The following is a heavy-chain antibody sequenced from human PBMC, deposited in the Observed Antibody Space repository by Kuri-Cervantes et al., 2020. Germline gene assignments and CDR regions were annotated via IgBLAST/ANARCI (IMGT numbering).Heavy chain of an antibody. D-gene: IGHD2-15*01. J-gene: IGHJ5*02. V-gene: IGHV3-30*07. CDR3: ARRSSGSGMGWFDP. Sequence: SVKGRFTISGGISKSTLYLQMNSLRAEDTAVYFCARRSSGSGMGWFDPWGQGTLVTVSS.